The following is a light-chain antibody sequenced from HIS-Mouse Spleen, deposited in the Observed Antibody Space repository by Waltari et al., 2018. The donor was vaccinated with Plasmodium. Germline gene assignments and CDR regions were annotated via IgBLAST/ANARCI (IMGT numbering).Light chain of an antibody. CDR3: QTWGTGMGV. Sequence: QLVLTQSPSASASLGPSVKLTCTLSSRHSSYATAWPQQQPEKGPRYLMKLNSDGSHSKGDGIPDRFSGSSSGAERYLTISSLQSEDEADYYCQTWGTGMGVFGGGTKLTVL. V-gene: IGLV4-69*01. J-gene: IGLJ2*01. CDR1: SRHSSYA. CDR2: LNSDGSH.